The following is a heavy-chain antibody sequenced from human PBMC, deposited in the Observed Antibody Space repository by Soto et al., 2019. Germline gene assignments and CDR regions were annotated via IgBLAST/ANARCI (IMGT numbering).Heavy chain of an antibody. V-gene: IGHV3-7*01. Sequence: VQLVESGGGLVQPGGSLRLSCAASGFTFSSYWMTWARQAPGKGLEWVANIKPDGSEESYVDSVKGRFIVSRDNAENSLYLQMNSLRAEDTAIYYCVREIASRLWGKGTAVTVSS. D-gene: IGHD3-22*01. CDR2: IKPDGSEE. J-gene: IGHJ6*04. CDR1: GFTFSSYW. CDR3: VREIASRL.